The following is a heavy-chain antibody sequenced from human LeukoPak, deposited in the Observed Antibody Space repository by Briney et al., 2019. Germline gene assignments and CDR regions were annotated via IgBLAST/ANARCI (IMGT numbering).Heavy chain of an antibody. J-gene: IGHJ4*02. Sequence: GGSLRLSCAASGFTFSSYGMHWARQAPGKGLEWVAFIRYDGSNKYYADSVKGRFTISRDNSKNTLYLQMNSLRAEDTAVYYCAKDSESLSYTLLTYWGQGTLVTVSS. CDR3: AKDSESLSYTLLTY. V-gene: IGHV3-30*02. CDR1: GFTFSSYG. D-gene: IGHD1-26*01. CDR2: IRYDGSNK.